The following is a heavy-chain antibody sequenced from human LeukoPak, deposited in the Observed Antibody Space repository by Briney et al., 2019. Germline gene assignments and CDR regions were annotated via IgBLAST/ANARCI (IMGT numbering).Heavy chain of an antibody. Sequence: GGSLRLSCAASGFTFDDYAMHWVRQAPGQGLEWVSGISWNSGSIDYADSVKGRFTISRDNAKNSLYLQMNSLRAEDMALYYCTKAVSYDCSSTSCYFDYWGQGTPVTVSS. J-gene: IGHJ4*02. D-gene: IGHD2-2*01. CDR2: ISWNSGSI. V-gene: IGHV3-9*03. CDR3: TKAVSYDCSSTSCYFDY. CDR1: GFTFDDYA.